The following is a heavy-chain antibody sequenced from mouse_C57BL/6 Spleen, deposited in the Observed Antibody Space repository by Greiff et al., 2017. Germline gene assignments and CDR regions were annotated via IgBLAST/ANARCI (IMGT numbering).Heavy chain of an antibody. CDR2: INPYNGGT. J-gene: IGHJ3*01. D-gene: IGHD2-5*01. CDR1: GYTFTDYY. V-gene: IGHV1-19*01. CDR3: ASGSSNLPAY. Sequence: EVQLQESGPVLVKPGASVKMSCKASGYTFTDYYMNWVKQSHGKSLEWIGVINPYNGGTSYNQKFKGKATLTVDKSSSTAYMELNSLTSEDSAVYYCASGSSNLPAYWGQGTLVTVSA.